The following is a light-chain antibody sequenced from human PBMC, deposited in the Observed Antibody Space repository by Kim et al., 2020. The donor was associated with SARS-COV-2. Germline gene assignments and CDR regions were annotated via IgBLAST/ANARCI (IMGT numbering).Light chain of an antibody. Sequence: EIVMTRSPATLSVSPGERVTLSCRASQSIGSTLAWYQQKTGQPPRLLIYDASTRASGIPARFSGSGSGTEFALTISSLQSEDFAVYYCQEYNYRPPSYTFGQGTKLEF. CDR3: QEYNYRPPSYT. V-gene: IGKV3-15*01. CDR2: DAS. J-gene: IGKJ2*01. CDR1: QSIGST.